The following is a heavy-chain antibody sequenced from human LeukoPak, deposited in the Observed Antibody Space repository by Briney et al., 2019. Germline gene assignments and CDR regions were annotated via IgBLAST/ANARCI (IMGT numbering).Heavy chain of an antibody. Sequence: GGSLRLSCAASGFTFSSYGMHWVRQAPGKGLEWVAVISYDGSNKYYADSVKGRFTISRDNSKNTLYLQMSSLRAEDTAVYYCAKNHGGTAVGYCGQGTLVTVSS. CDR1: GFTFSSYG. D-gene: IGHD4-23*01. CDR2: ISYDGSNK. CDR3: AKNHGGTAVGY. J-gene: IGHJ4*02. V-gene: IGHV3-30*18.